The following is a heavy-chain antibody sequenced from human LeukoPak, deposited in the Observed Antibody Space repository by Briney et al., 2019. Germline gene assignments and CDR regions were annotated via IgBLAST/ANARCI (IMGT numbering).Heavy chain of an antibody. CDR1: GFTFSSYW. J-gene: IGHJ3*02. Sequence: GGSLRLSCAASGFTFSSYWMSWVRQAPGKGLEWVANIKQDGSEKYYVDSVKGRFTISRDNAKKSLYLQMNSLRAEDTAVYCARDDYNWNVDAFHIWGQGTMVTVSS. D-gene: IGHD1-20*01. V-gene: IGHV3-7*01. CDR3: ARDDYNWNVDAFHI. CDR2: IKQDGSEK.